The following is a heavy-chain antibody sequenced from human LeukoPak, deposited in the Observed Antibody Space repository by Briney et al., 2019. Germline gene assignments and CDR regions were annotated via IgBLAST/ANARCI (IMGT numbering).Heavy chain of an antibody. D-gene: IGHD3-10*01. CDR1: GFTFSTYW. CDR2: INGDGSTT. Sequence: GGSLRLSCAASGFTFSTYWMHRVRRAPGKGLVWVSGINGDGSTTTYANSVKGRFTISRDNAKNTLYLEMHSRRAEDTAVYNCARSYYASGTYYNAPFFDFWGQGTLVAVSS. CDR3: ARSYYASGTYYNAPFFDF. V-gene: IGHV3-74*03. J-gene: IGHJ4*02.